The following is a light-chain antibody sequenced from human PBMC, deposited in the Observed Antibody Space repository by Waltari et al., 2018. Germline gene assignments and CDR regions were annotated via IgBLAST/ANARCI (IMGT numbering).Light chain of an antibody. Sequence: DIQMTQSPISLSASVGDRLNITCWASQGITNSLAWYQQKPGQAPELLLYATSRLEGGVPSRFSGSGSGTDYTLTISSLQPEDFATYYCQQYYSTPYTFGQGTRLEIK. CDR1: QGITNS. CDR2: ATS. CDR3: QQYYSTPYT. J-gene: IGKJ2*01. V-gene: IGKV1-NL1*01.